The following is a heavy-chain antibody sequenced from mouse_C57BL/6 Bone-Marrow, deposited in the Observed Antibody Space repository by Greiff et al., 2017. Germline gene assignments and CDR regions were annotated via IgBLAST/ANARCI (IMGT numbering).Heavy chain of an antibody. CDR1: GYTFTSYW. CDR3: ATYYYYCLFAY. J-gene: IGHJ3*01. V-gene: IGHV1-53*01. CDR2: INPSNGGS. Sequence: VQLQQPGTDLVQPGASVKLSCAASGYTFTSYWMHWVKQTPGQGLEWIGYINPSNGGSNYNEKFKSKATLTVDKSSSTAYMQLSGLTSEDSAVYCYATYYYYCLFAYWGQGTLVTVSA. D-gene: IGHD2-1*01.